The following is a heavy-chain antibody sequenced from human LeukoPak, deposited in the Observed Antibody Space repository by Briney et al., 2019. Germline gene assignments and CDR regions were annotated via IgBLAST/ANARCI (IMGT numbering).Heavy chain of an antibody. D-gene: IGHD4-17*01. CDR1: GFTFSSYG. J-gene: IGHJ3*02. CDR2: IRYDGSNK. V-gene: IGHV3-30*02. CDR3: ARAREGTTDAFDI. Sequence: QSGGSLRLSCAASGFTFSSYGMHWVRQAPGKGLEWVAFIRYDGSNKYYADSVKGRFTISRDNSKNTLYLQMNSLRAEDTAVYYCARAREGTTDAFDIWGQGTMVTVSS.